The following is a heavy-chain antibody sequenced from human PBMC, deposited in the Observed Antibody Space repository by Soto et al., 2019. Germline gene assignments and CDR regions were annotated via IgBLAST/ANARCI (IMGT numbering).Heavy chain of an antibody. CDR3: ARDPDYYDSSGYSPPDY. V-gene: IGHV3-30*16. CDR1: GYTFTSYG. Sequence: QVQLVQSGAEVKKPGASVKVSCKASGYTFTSYGISWVRQAPGQGLEWVAVISYDGSNKYYADSVKGRFTISRDNSKNTLYLQMNSLRAEDTAVYYCARDPDYYDSSGYSPPDYWGQGTLVTVSS. J-gene: IGHJ4*02. D-gene: IGHD3-22*01. CDR2: ISYDGSNK.